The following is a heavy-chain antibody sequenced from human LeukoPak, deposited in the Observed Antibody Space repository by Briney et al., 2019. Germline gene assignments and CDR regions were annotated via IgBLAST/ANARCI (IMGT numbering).Heavy chain of an antibody. Sequence: SVKVSCKASGGTFSSYAISWVRQAPGQGLEWMGGIIPIFGTANYAQKFQGRVTITADESTSTAYMELSSLRSEDTAVYYCAREFGGQSRQAAFDIWGQGTMVTVSS. CDR3: AREFGGQSRQAAFDI. CDR1: GGTFSSYA. J-gene: IGHJ3*02. V-gene: IGHV1-69*01. D-gene: IGHD2-15*01. CDR2: IIPIFGTA.